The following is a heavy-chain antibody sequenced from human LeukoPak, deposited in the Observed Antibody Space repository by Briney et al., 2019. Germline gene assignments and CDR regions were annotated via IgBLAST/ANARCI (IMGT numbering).Heavy chain of an antibody. Sequence: PSETLSLTCTVSGGSISPYYWSWIRQPPGKGLEWLGDIYYRRSSNYNPSLKSRVTFSVDTSKNQLSLKLSSVTAADTAVYHCARAQIGSEILTGYSGEYYYYYYYVDVWGKGTTVTVSS. CDR1: GGSISPYY. V-gene: IGHV4-59*01. J-gene: IGHJ6*03. CDR2: IYYRRSS. D-gene: IGHD3-9*01. CDR3: ARAQIGSEILTGYSGEYYYYYYYVDV.